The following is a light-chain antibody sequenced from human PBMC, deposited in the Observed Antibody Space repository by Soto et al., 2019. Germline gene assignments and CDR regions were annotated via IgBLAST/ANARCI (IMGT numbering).Light chain of an antibody. CDR1: HDISTF. CDR3: QQLYTLPFT. V-gene: IGKV1-9*01. J-gene: IGKJ5*01. CDR2: EAS. Sequence: DIQLTQSPSLLSASIGDRVTITCRARHDISTFLAWYRQKPGKAPKLLIYEASTLQSGVPSRFSGSGSGTEFTLTISGLLPEDFAAYHCQQLYTLPFTFGQGTRL.